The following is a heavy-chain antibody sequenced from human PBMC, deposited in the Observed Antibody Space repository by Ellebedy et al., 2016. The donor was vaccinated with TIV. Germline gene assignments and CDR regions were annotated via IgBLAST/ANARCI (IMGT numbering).Heavy chain of an antibody. J-gene: IGHJ4*02. D-gene: IGHD5-18*01. CDR3: ARGGNIYGPNVGNLLDY. Sequence: AASVKVSCKASGYTFSDHNLHWVRQAPGQGLEWMGWINPNSGGADYSQKFQGRVTITRDTSISTAYMELSRQRSDTTAVYYCARGGNIYGPNVGNLLDYWGQGTLVTVSS. CDR1: GYTFSDHN. V-gene: IGHV1-2*02. CDR2: INPNSGGA.